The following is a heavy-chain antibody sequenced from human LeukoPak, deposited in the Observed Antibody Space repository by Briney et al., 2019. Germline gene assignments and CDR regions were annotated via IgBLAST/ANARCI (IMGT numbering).Heavy chain of an antibody. CDR1: GFTFSSYG. CDR3: AKDLSGSYSLDY. D-gene: IGHD3-10*01. Sequence: GGSLRLSCAASGFTFSSYGMHWVRQAPGKGLEWVAVISYDGRNKYYADSVKGRFTISRDNSKNTLYLQMNSLRAEDTAVYYCAKDLSGSYSLDYWGQGTLVTVSS. CDR2: ISYDGRNK. V-gene: IGHV3-30*18. J-gene: IGHJ4*02.